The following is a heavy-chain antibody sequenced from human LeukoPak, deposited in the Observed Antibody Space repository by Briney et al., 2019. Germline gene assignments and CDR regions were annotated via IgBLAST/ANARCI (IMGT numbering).Heavy chain of an antibody. CDR3: ARGPRKYYYDPIDP. CDR2: ISAYNGNT. J-gene: IGHJ5*02. CDR1: GYTFNTYG. D-gene: IGHD3-22*01. Sequence: ASVKVSCKASGYTFNTYGIIWVRQAPGQGLEWMGWISAYNGNTNYAQKLQGRVTMTTDTSTSTAYMELRSLRSDDTAVYYCARGPRKYYYDPIDPWGQGTLVTVSS. V-gene: IGHV1-18*01.